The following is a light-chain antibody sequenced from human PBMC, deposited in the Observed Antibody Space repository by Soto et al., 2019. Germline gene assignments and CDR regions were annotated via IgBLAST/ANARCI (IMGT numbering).Light chain of an antibody. CDR3: CSYTRSYTLV. CDR1: SSEVGEGDF. J-gene: IGLJ3*02. Sequence: QSALTQPASVSGSPRQSITISCTGTSSEVGEGDFVSWYQQRPGNARKRVMYMVSTRPSGVSNRFSGSKSGHTAALTISGLQAEGEDDYYCCSYTRSYTLVFGGGTKPTVL. CDR2: MVS. V-gene: IGLV2-14*01.